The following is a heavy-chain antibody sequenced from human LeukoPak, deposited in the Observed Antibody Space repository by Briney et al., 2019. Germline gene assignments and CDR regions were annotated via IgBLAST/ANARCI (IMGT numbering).Heavy chain of an antibody. CDR1: GYTFTGYY. J-gene: IGHJ5*02. CDR3: ARVLGSGRNWFDP. V-gene: IGHV1-2*02. Sequence: ASVKVSCKASGYTFTGYYMHWVRQAPGQGLELMGWINPNSGGTNYAQKFQGRVTMTRDTSISTAYMELSRLRSDDTAVYYCARVLGSGRNWFDPWGQGTLVTVSS. CDR2: INPNSGGT. D-gene: IGHD3-10*01.